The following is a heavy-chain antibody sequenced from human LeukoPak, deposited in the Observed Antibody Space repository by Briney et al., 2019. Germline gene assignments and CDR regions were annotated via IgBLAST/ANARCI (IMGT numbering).Heavy chain of an antibody. CDR2: IYYSGST. CDR3: ARGRRVTRAFDI. V-gene: IGHV4-31*03. J-gene: IGHJ3*02. Sequence: SETLSLTCSVSGGSISSGGYYWSWIGQHPGKGLEWIGYIYYSGSTYYNPSLKSRLTISVDTSKNQFSLKLSSVTAADTAVYYCARGRRVTRAFDIWGQGTMVTVSS. D-gene: IGHD2-21*02. CDR1: GGSISSGGYY.